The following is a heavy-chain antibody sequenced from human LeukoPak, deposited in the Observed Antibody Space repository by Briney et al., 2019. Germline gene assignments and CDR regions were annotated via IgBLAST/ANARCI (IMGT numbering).Heavy chain of an antibody. CDR1: VFTFSSYW. CDR2: INSDGSST. V-gene: IGHV3-74*01. Sequence: PGGSLRLSCAASVFTFSSYWMHWVRQAPGKGLVWVTRINSDGSSTTYADSVKGRFTISRDNAKNTLYLQMNSLRAEDTAVYYCARCRSGGSCYSSDWGQGTLVTVSS. CDR3: ARCRSGGSCYSSD. D-gene: IGHD2-15*01. J-gene: IGHJ4*02.